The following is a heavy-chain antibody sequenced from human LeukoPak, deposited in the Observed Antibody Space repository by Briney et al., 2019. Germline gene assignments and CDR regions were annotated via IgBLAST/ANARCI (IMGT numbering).Heavy chain of an antibody. CDR2: IYYSGTT. V-gene: IGHV4-39*07. J-gene: IGHJ3*02. D-gene: IGHD3-10*01. CDR3: ARGVPDYNVEI. CDR1: GGSISSSSYY. Sequence: SETLSLTCTVSGGSISSSSYYWGWIRQPPGKGLEWIGSIYYSGTTAYNPSLESRVAISLDMSKNQFYLTLTSMTAADAAVYYCARGVPDYNVEIWGQGTMVTVSS.